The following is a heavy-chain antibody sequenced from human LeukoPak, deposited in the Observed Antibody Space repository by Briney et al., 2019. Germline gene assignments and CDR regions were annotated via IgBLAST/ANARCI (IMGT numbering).Heavy chain of an antibody. CDR3: AREWDS. J-gene: IGHJ4*02. CDR1: GFTSSSYS. Sequence: PGGSLRLSCAASGFTSSSYSMNWVRQAPGKGLEWVSHISSISSTIKYGDSVKGRFAISRDNAKNSLYLQMNSLRAEDTAVYYCAREWDSWGQGTLVTVSS. V-gene: IGHV3-48*01. CDR2: ISSISSTI.